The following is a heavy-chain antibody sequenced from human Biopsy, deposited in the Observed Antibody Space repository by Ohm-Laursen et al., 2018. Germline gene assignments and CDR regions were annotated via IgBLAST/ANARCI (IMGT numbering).Heavy chain of an antibody. CDR2: ANPHSGTT. Sequence: ASLTASCQASGYTFTGQYLHCARLDPGQGLEWLGWANPHSGTTKFAQDFQGRVSMNRDTSIPTAYMELMRLRSDDTAVYYCAKGQDLRGGAEYFQHWGQGTLVTVSS. V-gene: IGHV1-2*02. D-gene: IGHD2-15*01. J-gene: IGHJ1*01. CDR3: AKGQDLRGGAEYFQH. CDR1: GYTFTGQY.